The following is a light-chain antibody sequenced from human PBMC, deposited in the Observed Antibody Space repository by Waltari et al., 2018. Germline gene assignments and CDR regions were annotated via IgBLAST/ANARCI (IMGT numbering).Light chain of an antibody. CDR2: GAS. CDR3: QQYSASPWT. J-gene: IGKJ1*01. V-gene: IGKV3-20*01. Sequence: EITLTQSPDTLSLSAGDRAIIYCRASQTITRASLAWYQQRPGHSPRLLIYGASSRATGIPDRFTGSGFGTDFTLTIDRLEPEDFAVYHCQQYSASPWTFGQGTKV. CDR1: QTITRAS.